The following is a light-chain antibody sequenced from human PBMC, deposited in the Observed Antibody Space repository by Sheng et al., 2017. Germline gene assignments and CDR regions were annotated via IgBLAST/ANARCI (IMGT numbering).Light chain of an antibody. V-gene: IGKV1-39*01. CDR3: QQTYNTPIT. J-gene: IGKJ5*01. Sequence: DIQMTQSPSSLSASVGDRVTITCRASQIISTYLNWYQQKPGKAPKFLIYAASSLQSGVPSRFSGSGSGTDFTLTISSLQPEDFATYYCQQTYNTPITFGQGTRLEIK. CDR2: AAS. CDR1: QIISTY.